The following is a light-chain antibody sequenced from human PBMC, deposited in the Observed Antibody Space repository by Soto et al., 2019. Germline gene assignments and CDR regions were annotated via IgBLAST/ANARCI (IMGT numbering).Light chain of an antibody. Sequence: QSVLTQPPSVSGTPGQRVTISCSGSSSNIGSKSVSWYQHLPQTAPKLLIYSNNQRPSGVPDRFSGSKSGTSASLAISGLQSDDETQYYRAAWDDSLNVLVFGGGTKLTVL. CDR1: SSNIGSKS. J-gene: IGLJ2*01. V-gene: IGLV1-44*01. CDR2: SNN. CDR3: AAWDDSLNVLV.